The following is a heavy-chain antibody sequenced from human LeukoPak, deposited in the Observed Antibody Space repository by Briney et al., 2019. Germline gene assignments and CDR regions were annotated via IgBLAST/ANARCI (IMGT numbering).Heavy chain of an antibody. CDR2: IYSGGST. CDR3: ARGLAYYDILTGYYPFYFDY. V-gene: IGHV3-53*01. D-gene: IGHD3-9*01. CDR1: GFTVSSNY. J-gene: IGHJ4*02. Sequence: GGSLRLSCAASGFTVSSNYMSWVRQASGKGLEWVSVIYSGGSTYYADSVKGRFTISRDNSKNTLYLQMNSLRAEDTAVYYCARGLAYYDILTGYYPFYFDYWGQGTLVTVSS.